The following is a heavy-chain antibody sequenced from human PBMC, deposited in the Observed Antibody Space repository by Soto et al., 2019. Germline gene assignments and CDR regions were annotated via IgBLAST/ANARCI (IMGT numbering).Heavy chain of an antibody. Sequence: LSLPCTVSGGSIRSYYWSWIRQPPGKGLEWIGYMYYSGSTNYNPSLKSRVTISVDKSKNQLSLKLSSVTAADTAVYYCARQVRWAAASLYGMDVWGQGTTVTVSS. D-gene: IGHD6-13*01. CDR3: ARQVRWAAASLYGMDV. J-gene: IGHJ6*02. CDR2: MYYSGST. V-gene: IGHV4-59*08. CDR1: GGSIRSYY.